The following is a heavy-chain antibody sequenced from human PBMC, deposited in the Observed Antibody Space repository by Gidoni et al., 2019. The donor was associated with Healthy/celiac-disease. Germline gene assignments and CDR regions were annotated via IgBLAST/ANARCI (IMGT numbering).Heavy chain of an antibody. CDR2: IYYSGST. CDR1: GGSLSSSRYY. CDR3: ASGDYDFWSGSVDDAFDI. J-gene: IGHJ3*02. Sequence: QLQLQESGPGLVKPSETLSLTCTVSGGSLSSSRYYWGWIRQPPGKGLEWIGSIYYSGSTYYNPSLKSRVTISVDTSKNQFSLKLSSVTAADTAVYYCASGDYDFWSGSVDDAFDIWGQGTMVTVSS. V-gene: IGHV4-39*01. D-gene: IGHD3-3*01.